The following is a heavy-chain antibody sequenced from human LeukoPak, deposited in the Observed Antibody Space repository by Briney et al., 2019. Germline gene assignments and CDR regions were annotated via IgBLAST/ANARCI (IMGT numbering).Heavy chain of an antibody. J-gene: IGHJ6*02. Sequence: PSETLSLTCAVSGGSFSGYYWYWIRQPPGKGLEWIGEINHGESTNYNPSLKSRATLSVDTSKKQFSLKLTSVTAADTAVYYCTRGRTYYYDTSGYYPSIYYGVDVWGQGTTVIVSS. V-gene: IGHV4-34*01. D-gene: IGHD3-22*01. CDR1: GGSFSGYY. CDR2: INHGEST. CDR3: TRGRTYYYDTSGYYPSIYYGVDV.